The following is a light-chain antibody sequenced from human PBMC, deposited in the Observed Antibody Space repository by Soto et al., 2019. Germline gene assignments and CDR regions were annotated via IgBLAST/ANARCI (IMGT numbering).Light chain of an antibody. CDR3: QQYNSYSQS. V-gene: IGKV1-5*01. CDR2: DAS. J-gene: IGKJ4*01. Sequence: DIQMTQSPSTLSASVGDRVTITCRASQSISSWLAWYQQKPGKAPKLLIYDASSLESGVPSRFSGSGSGTELTLTISSLQPDDFATYYCQQYNSYSQSFGGGTKVDIK. CDR1: QSISSW.